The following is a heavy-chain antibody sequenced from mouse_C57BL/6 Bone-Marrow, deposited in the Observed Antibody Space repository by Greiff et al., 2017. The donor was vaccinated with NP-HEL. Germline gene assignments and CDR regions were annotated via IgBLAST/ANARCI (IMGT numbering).Heavy chain of an antibody. Sequence: EVQVVESGEGLVKPGGSLKLSCAASGFTFSSYAMSWVRQTPEKRLEWVAYISSGGDYIYYVDTVKGRFTISRDNARNNLYLQMSSLKSEDTAMDYCTRERDITTVVGFDYWGQGTTLTVSS. CDR3: TRERDITTVVGFDY. D-gene: IGHD1-1*01. J-gene: IGHJ2*01. CDR1: GFTFSSYA. CDR2: ISSGGDYI. V-gene: IGHV5-9-1*02.